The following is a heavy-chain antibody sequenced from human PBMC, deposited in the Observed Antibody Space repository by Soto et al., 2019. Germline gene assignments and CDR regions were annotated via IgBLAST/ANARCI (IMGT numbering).Heavy chain of an antibody. CDR2: IIPIFGTA. D-gene: IGHD6-19*01. Sequence: VQLVESGGGLVKPGGSLRLSCAASGFTFSSYAISWVRQAPGQGLEWMGGIIPIFGTANYAQKFQGRVTITADESTSTAYMELSSLRSEDTAVYYCARAIAVAGHSFYYYYGMDVWGQGTTVTVSS. CDR3: ARAIAVAGHSFYYYYGMDV. CDR1: GFTFSSYA. V-gene: IGHV1-69*01. J-gene: IGHJ6*02.